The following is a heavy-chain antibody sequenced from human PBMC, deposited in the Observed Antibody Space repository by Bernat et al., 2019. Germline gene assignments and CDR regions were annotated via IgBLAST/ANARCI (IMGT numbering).Heavy chain of an antibody. J-gene: IGHJ4*02. CDR3: ARIGDFWSGYFDY. CDR2: IDWDDDK. D-gene: IGHD3-3*01. V-gene: IGHV2-70*04. CDR1: GFSLSTSGMR. Sequence: QVTLKESGPALVKPTQTLTRTCTFSGFSLSTSGMRVSWIRQPPGKALEWLARIDWDDDKFYSTSLKTRLTISKDTSKNQVVLTMTNMDPVDTATYYCARIGDFWSGYFDYWGQGTLVTVSS.